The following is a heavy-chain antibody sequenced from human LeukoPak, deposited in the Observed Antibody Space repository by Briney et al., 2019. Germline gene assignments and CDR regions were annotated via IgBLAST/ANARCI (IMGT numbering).Heavy chain of an antibody. J-gene: IGHJ3*02. CDR2: IIPILGIA. V-gene: IGHV1-69*04. CDR3: ARANGVWVGDAFDI. CDR1: GGTFSSYA. Sequence: SVKVSCKASGGTFSSYAISWVRQAPGQGLEWMGRIIPILGIANYAQKFQGRVTITADKSTSTAYMELSSLRSEDTAVYYCARANGVWVGDAFDIWGQGTIVTVSS. D-gene: IGHD2-8*01.